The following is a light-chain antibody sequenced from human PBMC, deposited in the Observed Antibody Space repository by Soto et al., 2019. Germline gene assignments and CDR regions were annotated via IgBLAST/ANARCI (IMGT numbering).Light chain of an antibody. J-gene: IGKJ2*01. Sequence: DIQMTQSPSTLSASEGDRVTITCRASQSIGNWLAWYQQKTGKAPKLLIYKASILQSGVPSRFSGSGSGTEFTLTSSSLQPDDFATYYCQQYDSYPYTFGQGTKLEIK. V-gene: IGKV1-5*03. CDR1: QSIGNW. CDR2: KAS. CDR3: QQYDSYPYT.